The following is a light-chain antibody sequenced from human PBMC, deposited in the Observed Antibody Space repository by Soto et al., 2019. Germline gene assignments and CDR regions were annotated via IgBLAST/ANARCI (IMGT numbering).Light chain of an antibody. CDR1: QSVSGA. CDR3: QQYNAWPLT. J-gene: IGKJ4*01. Sequence: ERVLTQSPATLSVSPGVRATLSCRASQSVSGALAWYQQKPGQAPRLLIYGVSTRATGIPARFSGSGSGTEFTLTVSSLQSEDFAVYYCQQYNAWPLTFGGGTKVEIK. V-gene: IGKV3-15*01. CDR2: GVS.